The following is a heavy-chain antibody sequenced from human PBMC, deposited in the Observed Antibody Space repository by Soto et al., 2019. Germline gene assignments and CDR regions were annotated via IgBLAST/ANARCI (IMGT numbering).Heavy chain of an antibody. J-gene: IGHJ6*02. V-gene: IGHV1-18*01. CDR2: ISAYNGNT. D-gene: IGHD5-12*01. CDR3: ARGSGYKADYYYGMDV. Sequence: GXSVKVSCKASGYTFTSYGISWVRQAPGQGLEWMGWISAYNGNTNYAQKLQGRVTMTTDTSTSTAYMELRSLRSDDTAVYYCARGSGYKADYYYGMDVWGQGTTVTVSS. CDR1: GYTFTSYG.